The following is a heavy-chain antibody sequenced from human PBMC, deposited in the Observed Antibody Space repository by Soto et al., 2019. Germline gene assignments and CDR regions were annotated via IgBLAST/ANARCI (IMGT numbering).Heavy chain of an antibody. J-gene: IGHJ4*02. D-gene: IGHD3-22*01. CDR3: AGRSGYDFDY. CDR1: GGSVNSGNYY. CDR2: IYNGQYR. Sequence: SETLSLTCTVSGGSVNSGNYYWSWIRQPPGKGLEWIACIYNGQYRKYNPSLKSRVTISVDTSKNQFSLKLSSVTAADTAVYYCAGRSGYDFDYWGQGTLVTVSS. V-gene: IGHV4-61*01.